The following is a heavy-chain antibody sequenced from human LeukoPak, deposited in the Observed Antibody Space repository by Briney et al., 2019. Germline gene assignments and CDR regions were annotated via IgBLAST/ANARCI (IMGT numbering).Heavy chain of an antibody. CDR2: ISGSGGST. CDR1: GFTFSSYA. D-gene: IGHD5-18*01. CDR3: ARDLGGFGYSYGYFDY. Sequence: GGSLRLSCAASGFTFSSYAMSWVRQAPGKGLEWVSAISGSGGSTYYADSVKGRFTISRDNAKNSLYLQMNSLRAEDTAVYYCARDLGGFGYSYGYFDYWGQGTLVTVSS. V-gene: IGHV3-23*01. J-gene: IGHJ4*02.